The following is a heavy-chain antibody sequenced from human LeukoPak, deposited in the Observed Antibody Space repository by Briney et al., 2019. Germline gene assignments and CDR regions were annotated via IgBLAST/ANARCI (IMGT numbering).Heavy chain of an antibody. D-gene: IGHD3-9*01. Sequence: PGGSLRLSCSASGFTFSSYAKHWVRQAPGKGLEYVSAISSNGGSTYYADSVKGRFTISRDNSKNMLYLQMSSLRAEDTAVYYCVKDYDILTGYFDYWGQGTLVTVSS. CDR3: VKDYDILTGYFDY. V-gene: IGHV3-64D*06. CDR1: GFTFSSYA. J-gene: IGHJ4*02. CDR2: ISSNGGST.